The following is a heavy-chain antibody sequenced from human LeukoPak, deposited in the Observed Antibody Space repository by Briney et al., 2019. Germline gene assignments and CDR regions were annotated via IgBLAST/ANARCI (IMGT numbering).Heavy chain of an antibody. CDR2: ISSSGSTI. V-gene: IGHV3-11*01. D-gene: IGHD5-18*01. CDR1: VFTFSDYY. CDR3: ARDRGYSYANRYWYFDL. Sequence: PGGALRLSCAASVFTFSDYYMSWIRQAPGKGREWVSYISSSGSTIYYADSVKGRFTISRDNAKNSLYLQMNSLRAEDTGVYYCARDRGYSYANRYWYFDLWGRGTLVTVSS. J-gene: IGHJ2*01.